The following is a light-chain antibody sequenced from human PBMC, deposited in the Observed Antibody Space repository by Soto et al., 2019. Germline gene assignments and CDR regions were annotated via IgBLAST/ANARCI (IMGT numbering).Light chain of an antibody. Sequence: EIVMTQSPATLSVSPVERATPSFRASQSVSSSLAWYQQIPGQAPRLLIYGASTRATGIPARFSGSGSGTEFTLTISSLQSEDFAVYYCQQYSNWPLTFGGGTKVDIK. CDR2: GAS. CDR3: QQYSNWPLT. V-gene: IGKV3-15*01. J-gene: IGKJ4*01. CDR1: QSVSSS.